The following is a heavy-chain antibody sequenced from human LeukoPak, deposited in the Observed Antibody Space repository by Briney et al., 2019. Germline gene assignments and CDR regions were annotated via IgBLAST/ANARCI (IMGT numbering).Heavy chain of an antibody. V-gene: IGHV4-59*01. CDR3: ARGDTMLRGVIDEIDP. Sequence: SETLSLTCTVSGGSISSYYWSWIRQPPGKGLEWIGYIYYSGSTNYNPSLRSRVTMSVDTSMNQFSLKLNSVTAADTAVYYRARGDTMLRGVIDEIDPWGQGTLVTVSS. CDR1: GGSISSYY. J-gene: IGHJ5*01. CDR2: IYYSGST. D-gene: IGHD3-10*01.